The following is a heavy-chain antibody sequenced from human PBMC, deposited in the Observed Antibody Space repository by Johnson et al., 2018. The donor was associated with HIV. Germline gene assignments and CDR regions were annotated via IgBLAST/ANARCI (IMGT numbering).Heavy chain of an antibody. CDR1: GFTFSNYA. D-gene: IGHD3-16*01. V-gene: IGHV3-30*03. J-gene: IGHJ3*02. CDR3: ARPFLLWGGSAFDI. CDR2: ISYDGSNK. Sequence: QVQLVESGGGVVQPGRSLRLSCAASGFTFSNYAMDWVRQAPGKGLEWVAVISYDGSNKYYADSVKGRFTISRDNSKNTLYLQMNSLRAEDTAVYYCARPFLLWGGSAFDIWGQGTMVTVSS.